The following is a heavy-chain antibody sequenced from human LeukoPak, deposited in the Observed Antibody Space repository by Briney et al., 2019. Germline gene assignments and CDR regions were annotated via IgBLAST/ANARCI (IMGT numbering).Heavy chain of an antibody. CDR3: ARDKISGPTILDY. CDR1: GFTFSSYS. CDR2: ISSSTTTI. Sequence: GGSLRLSCAASGFTFSSYSMNWVRQAPGKGLEWVSYISSSTTTIYYADSVKGRFTISRDNGKSSLFLQMNSLRAEDTAVYYCARDKISGPTILDYWGQGILVTVSS. V-gene: IGHV3-48*01. J-gene: IGHJ4*02. D-gene: IGHD1-26*01.